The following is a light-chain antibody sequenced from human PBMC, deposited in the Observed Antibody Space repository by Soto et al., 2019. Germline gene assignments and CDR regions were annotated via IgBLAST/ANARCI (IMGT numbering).Light chain of an antibody. CDR1: QTIGSY. J-gene: IGKJ4*01. CDR3: QQRSNWPLT. V-gene: IGKV3-11*01. Sequence: LLPPSPSNLSLSPGERSTLSCRASQTIGSYLAWYQQKPGQAPRLLIYTASNRAAGVPARFSGSGSGTDFTLTVSSLEPEDFAIYYCQQRSNWPLTFGGGTKVDIK. CDR2: TAS.